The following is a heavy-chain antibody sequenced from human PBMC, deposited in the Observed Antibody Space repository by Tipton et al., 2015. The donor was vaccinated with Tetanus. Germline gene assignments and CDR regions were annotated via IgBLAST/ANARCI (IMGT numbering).Heavy chain of an antibody. CDR2: IWYDGSNK. D-gene: IGHD3-10*01. CDR3: ARDGAPRITMVRGVVGDY. V-gene: IGHV3-33*01. J-gene: IGHJ4*02. Sequence: SLRLSCAASGFTFSSYGMHWVRQAPGKGLEWVAVIWYDGSNKFYADSVKGRFTISRDNSKNTLYLQMNSLRAEDTAVYHCARDGAPRITMVRGVVGDYWGQGTLVPVSS. CDR1: GFTFSSYG.